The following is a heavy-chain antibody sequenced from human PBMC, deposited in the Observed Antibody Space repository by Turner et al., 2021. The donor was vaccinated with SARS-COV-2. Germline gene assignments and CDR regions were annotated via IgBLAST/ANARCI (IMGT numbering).Heavy chain of an antibody. CDR3: ARSRYTYGSYYYYGMDV. Sequence: QVQLVQSGAEVKKPGASVNVSCKASGYTFTGYYMHWVRQAPGQGLEWMGWINPNSGGTNYAQKFQGRVTMTWDTSISTAYMELSRLRSDDTAVYYCARSRYTYGSYYYYGMDVWGQGTTVTVSS. CDR2: INPNSGGT. J-gene: IGHJ6*02. CDR1: GYTFTGYY. V-gene: IGHV1-2*02. D-gene: IGHD5-18*01.